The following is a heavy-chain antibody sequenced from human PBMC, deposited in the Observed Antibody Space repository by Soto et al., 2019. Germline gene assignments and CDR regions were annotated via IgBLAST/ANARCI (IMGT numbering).Heavy chain of an antibody. CDR3: AKGFIVVETVLRPDDAFDV. CDR1: GFTFSNYA. CDR2: ISGGGGST. Sequence: EVQLLESGGGLVQPGGSLRLSCAASGFTFSNYAINWVRLAPGKGLEWVSGISGGGGSTYYADSVKGRFTIFRDTSKNTVFLQMNSLRADDTAVYYCAKGFIVVETVLRPDDAFDVWGQGTMVTVSS. D-gene: IGHD2-21*02. V-gene: IGHV3-23*01. J-gene: IGHJ3*01.